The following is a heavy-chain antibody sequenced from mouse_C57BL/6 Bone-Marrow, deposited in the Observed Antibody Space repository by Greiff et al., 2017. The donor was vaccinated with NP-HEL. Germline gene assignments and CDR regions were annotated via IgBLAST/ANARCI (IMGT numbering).Heavy chain of an antibody. Sequence: VKVVESGPELVKPGASVKISCKASGYAFSSSWMNWVKQRPGKGLEWIGRIYPGDGDTNYNGKFKGKATLTADKSSSTAYMQLSSLTSEDSAVYFCASQLRNCFDYWGQGTTLTVSS. V-gene: IGHV1-82*01. CDR1: GYAFSSSW. CDR3: ASQLRNCFDY. CDR2: IYPGDGDT. D-gene: IGHD3-2*02. J-gene: IGHJ2*01.